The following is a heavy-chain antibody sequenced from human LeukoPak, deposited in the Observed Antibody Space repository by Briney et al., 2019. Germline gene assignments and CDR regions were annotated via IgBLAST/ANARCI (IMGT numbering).Heavy chain of an antibody. Sequence: PSETLSLTCTVSGGSISSYYWSWIRQPPGKGLEWIGYIYYSGSTNYNPSLKSRVTISVDTSKNQFSLKLSSVTAADTAVYYCARGSRKIAAHDYWGQGTLVTVSS. V-gene: IGHV4-59*01. CDR2: IYYSGST. D-gene: IGHD2/OR15-2a*01. CDR3: ARGSRKIAAHDY. J-gene: IGHJ4*02. CDR1: GGSISSYY.